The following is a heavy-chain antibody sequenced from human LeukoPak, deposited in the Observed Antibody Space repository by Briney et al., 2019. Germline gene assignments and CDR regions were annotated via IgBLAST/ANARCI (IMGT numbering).Heavy chain of an antibody. J-gene: IGHJ4*02. Sequence: ASVKVSCKASGYTVTSYYMHWVRQAPGQGLEWMGILNPSGGSSSYAQKFQGRATLTRATSTSTVYMELSSLRSDDTAVYYCASSLGGSYMDWGQGTLVTVSS. CDR2: LNPSGGSS. CDR3: ASSLGGSYMD. V-gene: IGHV1-46*01. D-gene: IGHD1-26*01. CDR1: GYTVTSYY.